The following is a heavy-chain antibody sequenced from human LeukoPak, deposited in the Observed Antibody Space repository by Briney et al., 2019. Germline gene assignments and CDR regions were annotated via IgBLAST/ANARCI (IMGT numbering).Heavy chain of an antibody. CDR2: IYYSGST. J-gene: IGHJ6*03. CDR1: GGSISSYY. CDR3: ARVRCSGGSCPYYYYYYMDV. Sequence: SETLSLTCTVSGGSISSYYWSWIRQPPGKGLEWIGSIYYSGSTYYNPSLQSRVTISIDTSKNQFSLKLRFVTAADTAVYYCARVRCSGGSCPYYYYYYMDVWGKGTTVTVSS. D-gene: IGHD2-15*01. V-gene: IGHV4-59*12.